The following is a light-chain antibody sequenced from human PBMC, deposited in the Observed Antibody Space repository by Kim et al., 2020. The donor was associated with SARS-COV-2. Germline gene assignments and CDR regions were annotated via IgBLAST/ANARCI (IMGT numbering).Light chain of an antibody. CDR3: NSRDSSGNHWV. CDR2: GKT. J-gene: IGLJ3*02. V-gene: IGLV3-19*01. CDR1: SVRRYY. Sequence: ALEQTVRITCQGDSVRRYYASWYQQKPGQAPVLVIYGKTNRPSGIPDRFSGSSSGNTASLTITGAQAEDEADYYCNSRDSSGNHWVFGGGTQLTVL.